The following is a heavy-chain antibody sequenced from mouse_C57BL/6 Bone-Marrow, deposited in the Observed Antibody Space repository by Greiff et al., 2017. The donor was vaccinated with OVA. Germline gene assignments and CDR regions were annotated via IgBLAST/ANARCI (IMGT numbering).Heavy chain of an antibody. Sequence: EVQLVESGGGLVKPGGSLKLSCAASGFTFSSYAMSWVRQTPEKRLEWVATISDGGSYTYYPANVKGRFTISRDNAKNNLYLQMSHLKSEDTAMYYCARIYYYAPFAYWGQGTLVTVSA. CDR3: ARIYYYAPFAY. J-gene: IGHJ3*01. V-gene: IGHV5-4*01. CDR2: ISDGGSYT. D-gene: IGHD1-1*01. CDR1: GFTFSSYA.